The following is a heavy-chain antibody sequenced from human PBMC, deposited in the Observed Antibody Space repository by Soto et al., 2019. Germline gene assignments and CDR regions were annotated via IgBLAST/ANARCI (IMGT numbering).Heavy chain of an antibody. J-gene: IGHJ5*02. Sequence: EVQLVESGGGVVPPGGSLRLSCAASGFTFSGYWMHWVRQAPGKGRMWASRTNGDGRTTNYADSVKGRFTISRENAKNTLYLQMNSLRAEDTAVYYCARAAYGEYWFDPWGQGTLVTVSS. CDR3: ARAAYGEYWFDP. D-gene: IGHD4-17*01. CDR2: TNGDGRTT. CDR1: GFTFSGYW. V-gene: IGHV3-74*01.